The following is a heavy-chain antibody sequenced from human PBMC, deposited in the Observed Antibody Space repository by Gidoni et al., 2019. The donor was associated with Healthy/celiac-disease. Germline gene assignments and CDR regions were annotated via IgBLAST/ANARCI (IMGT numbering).Heavy chain of an antibody. Sequence: QVQLVESGGGVVQPGRSLRLSCAASGFPFSSYAMHWVRQAPGKGLEWVAVISYDGSNKYYADSVKGRFTISRDNSKNTLYLQMNSLRAEDTAVYYCAREKGMVQGEGWFDPWGQGTLVTVSS. CDR3: AREKGMVQGEGWFDP. CDR1: GFPFSSYA. CDR2: ISYDGSNK. V-gene: IGHV3-30-3*01. J-gene: IGHJ5*02. D-gene: IGHD3-10*01.